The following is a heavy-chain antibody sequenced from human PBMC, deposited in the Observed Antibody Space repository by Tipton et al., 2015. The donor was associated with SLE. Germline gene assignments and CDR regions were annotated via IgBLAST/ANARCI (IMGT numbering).Heavy chain of an antibody. CDR1: GASISSHY. CDR2: IYTSGTT. V-gene: IGHV4-4*08. CDR3: ARPSGSGWYYFDS. D-gene: IGHD6-19*01. Sequence: SGASISSHYWSWIRLSPGKGLEWIGYIYTSGTTSYNPSLKSRVTISVDTSKNQFSLKLRSVTAADTAVYYCARPSGSGWYYFDSWGQGTLVTVSS. J-gene: IGHJ4*02.